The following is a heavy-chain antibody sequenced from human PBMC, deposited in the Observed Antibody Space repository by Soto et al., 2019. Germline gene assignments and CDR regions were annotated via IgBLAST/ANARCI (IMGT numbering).Heavy chain of an antibody. CDR3: ARDFPFGIAARPSSYYFDY. CDR1: GYTFTSYG. D-gene: IGHD6-6*01. V-gene: IGHV1-18*01. CDR2: ISAYNGNT. J-gene: IGHJ4*02. Sequence: ASVKVSCKASGYTFTSYGISWVRQAPGQGLEWMGWISAYNGNTNYAQKLQGRVTMTTDTSTSTAYMELRSLRSDDTAVYYCARDFPFGIAARPSSYYFDYWGQGTLVTVS.